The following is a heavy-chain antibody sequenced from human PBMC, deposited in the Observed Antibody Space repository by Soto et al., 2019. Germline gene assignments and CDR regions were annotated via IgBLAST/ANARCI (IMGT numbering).Heavy chain of an antibody. V-gene: IGHV3-11*01. Sequence: QAQLVESGGGLVKPGGSLRLSCAASEFTFSDYYMSWIRQAPGKGLEWVAYITSSGSAIYYADSVKGRFTVSWGNAKKSLSLQMTSLRVDDMAVYYCTRGHRQRRDIQHWGQGTLVTVTS. CDR2: ITSSGSAI. CDR1: EFTFSDYY. J-gene: IGHJ1*01. D-gene: IGHD6-25*01. CDR3: TRGHRQRRDIQH.